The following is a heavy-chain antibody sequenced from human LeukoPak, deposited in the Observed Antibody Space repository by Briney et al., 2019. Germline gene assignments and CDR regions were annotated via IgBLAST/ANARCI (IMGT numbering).Heavy chain of an antibody. V-gene: IGHV3-48*01. Sequence: PGGSLRLSCEASGLSIADYTMHWVRQVPGKGLEWVSYIRSSSTTIYYADSVKGRFTISRDNAKNSLYLQMNSLRAEDTAVYYCARAKRNGFDIWGQGTMVTVSS. J-gene: IGHJ3*02. CDR2: IRSSSTTI. CDR1: GLSIADYT. CDR3: ARAKRNGFDI.